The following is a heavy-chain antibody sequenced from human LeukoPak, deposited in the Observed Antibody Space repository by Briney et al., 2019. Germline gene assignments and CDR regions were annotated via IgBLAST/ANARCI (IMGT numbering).Heavy chain of an antibody. CDR3: ARGLAPGYCSSTSCYGVGNWFDP. J-gene: IGHJ5*02. CDR1: GYSFTSHY. V-gene: IGHV1-8*01. D-gene: IGHD2-2*01. CDR2: MNPNSGNT. Sequence: ASVKVSCKASGYSFTSHYVHWVRQATGQGLEWMGWMNPNSGNTGYAQKFQGRVTMTRNTSISTAYMELSSLRSEDTAVYYCARGLAPGYCSSTSCYGVGNWFDPWGQGTLVTVSS.